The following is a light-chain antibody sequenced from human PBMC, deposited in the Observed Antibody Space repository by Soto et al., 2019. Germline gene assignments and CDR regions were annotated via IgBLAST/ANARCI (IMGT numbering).Light chain of an antibody. CDR3: QQSYSTPPT. V-gene: IGKV1-39*01. CDR1: QSISSY. Sequence: DIHMTQSPSSLSASVGDRVTITCRASQSISSYLNWYQQKPGKAPKLLIYAASSLQSGVPSRFSGSGPGTDFTLTISSLQPEDFATYYCQQSYSTPPTFGQGTKVDIK. J-gene: IGKJ1*01. CDR2: AAS.